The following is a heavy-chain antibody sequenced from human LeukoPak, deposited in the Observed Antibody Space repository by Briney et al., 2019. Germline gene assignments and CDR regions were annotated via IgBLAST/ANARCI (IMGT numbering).Heavy chain of an antibody. Sequence: ASVKVSCKASGYTFTIYDINWVRQAPGQGLEWVGWMNPNNGGTVYAQKFQGRVTMTRDTSTGTLYMELNSLRSEDTAVYYCARGAIFGVTPRGYGMDVWGQGTTVTVSS. CDR1: GYTFTIYD. J-gene: IGHJ6*02. D-gene: IGHD3-3*01. CDR3: ARGAIFGVTPRGYGMDV. CDR2: MNPNNGGT. V-gene: IGHV1-8*01.